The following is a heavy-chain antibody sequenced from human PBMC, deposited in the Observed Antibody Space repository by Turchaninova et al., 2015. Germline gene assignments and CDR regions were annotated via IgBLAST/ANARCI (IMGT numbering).Heavy chain of an antibody. CDR2: VYYRWDT. CDR3: VRDPGEGMNWYFDL. CDR1: GGSISSYY. D-gene: IGHD1-26*01. V-gene: IGHV4-59*01. J-gene: IGHJ2*01. Sequence: QVQLQESGPGLVKPSATLSLTCTVPGGSISSYYWSWIRQPPGKGLEWIGYVYYRWDTNNNPSLKSRVTISLDTSKNQFSLKLSSVTAADTAVYYCVRDPGEGMNWYFDLWGRGTLVTVSS.